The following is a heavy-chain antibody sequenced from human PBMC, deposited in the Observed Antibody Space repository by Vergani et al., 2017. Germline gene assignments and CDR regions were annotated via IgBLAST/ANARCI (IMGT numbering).Heavy chain of an antibody. Sequence: QVQLVQSGAEVKKPGASVKVSCKASGYTFTGYYMHWVRQAPGQGLEWMGWINPNSGGTNYAQKFRGWVTMTRDTSISTAYMGLSRLRSDDTAVYYCAREARITIFGDGGHDAFDIWGQGTMVTVSS. CDR3: AREARITIFGDGGHDAFDI. CDR1: GYTFTGYY. D-gene: IGHD3-3*01. J-gene: IGHJ3*02. V-gene: IGHV1-2*04. CDR2: INPNSGGT.